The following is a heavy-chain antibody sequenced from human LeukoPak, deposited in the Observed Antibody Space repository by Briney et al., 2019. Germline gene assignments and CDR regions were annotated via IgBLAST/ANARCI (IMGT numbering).Heavy chain of an antibody. Sequence: SQTLSLTCAISGDSVSSNTEAWNWIRQSPSRGLEWLGRTYYRSKWYYNYAPSVRSRVSINPDTSKNQFSLQLNSVTLEDTAVYYCARGGGSYYFAFDVWGHGTLVTVSS. V-gene: IGHV6-1*01. CDR1: GDSVSSNTEA. J-gene: IGHJ3*01. D-gene: IGHD1-26*01. CDR2: TYYRSKWYY. CDR3: ARGGGSYYFAFDV.